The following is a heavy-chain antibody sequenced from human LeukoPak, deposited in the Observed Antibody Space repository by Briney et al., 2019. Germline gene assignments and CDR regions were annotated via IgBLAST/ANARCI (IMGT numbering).Heavy chain of an antibody. J-gene: IGHJ5*02. CDR2: INPNSGGT. CDR1: GYTFTSNY. V-gene: IGHV1-2*06. Sequence: ASVKVSCKASGYTFTSNYMHWVRQAPGQGLEWMGRINPNSGGTNYAQKFQGRVTMTRDTSISTAYMELSRLRSDDTAVYYCARDSSSWYENWFDPWGQGTLVTVSS. D-gene: IGHD6-13*01. CDR3: ARDSSSWYENWFDP.